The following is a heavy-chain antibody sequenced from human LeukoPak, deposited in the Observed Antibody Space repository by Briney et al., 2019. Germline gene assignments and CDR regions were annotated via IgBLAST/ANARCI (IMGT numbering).Heavy chain of an antibody. CDR1: GYTFTRYY. CDR2: ITPSSGST. D-gene: IGHD5/OR15-5a*01. V-gene: IGHV1-46*01. Sequence: ASVKVPCKASGYTFTRYYMHWVRQAPGQGLEWMGIITPSSGSTSYTQKFQGRVTMTRDTSTSTVYMELSSLRSEDTAVFYCARGSGGVYGGRYFDSWGQGTLVTVSS. CDR3: ARGSGGVYGGRYFDS. J-gene: IGHJ4*02.